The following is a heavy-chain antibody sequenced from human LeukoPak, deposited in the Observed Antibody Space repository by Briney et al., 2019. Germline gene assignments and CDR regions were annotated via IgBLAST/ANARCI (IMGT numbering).Heavy chain of an antibody. CDR1: GASINSAY. Sequence: SETLSLTCTVSGASINSAYWSWIRQPPGKGLEWIGFVYYTGNTNYNPSLKSRVTVSLDTSKNRFSLKLSSVTAADTAVYHCAKSSKRAFDIWGQGTMVTVSS. V-gene: IGHV4-59*03. J-gene: IGHJ3*02. CDR2: VYYTGNT. CDR3: AKSSKRAFDI.